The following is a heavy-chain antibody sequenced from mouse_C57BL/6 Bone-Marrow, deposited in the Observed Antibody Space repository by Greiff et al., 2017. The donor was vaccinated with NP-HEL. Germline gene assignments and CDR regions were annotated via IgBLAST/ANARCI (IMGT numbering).Heavy chain of an antibody. J-gene: IGHJ3*01. V-gene: IGHV1-80*01. D-gene: IGHD2-1*01. CDR2: IYPGDGDT. CDR3: ARSGGNYEGVWFAY. CDR1: GYAFSSYW. Sequence: VQLQQSGAELVKPGASVKISCKASGYAFSSYWMNWVKQRPGKGLEWIGQIYPGDGDTNYNGKFKGKATLTADKSSSTAYMQLSSLTSEDSAVYFCARSGGNYEGVWFAYWGQGTLVTVSA.